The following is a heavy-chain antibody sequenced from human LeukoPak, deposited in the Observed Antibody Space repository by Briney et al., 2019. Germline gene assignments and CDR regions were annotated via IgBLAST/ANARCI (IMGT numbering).Heavy chain of an antibody. V-gene: IGHV4-34*01. Sequence: SETLSLTCAVYGGSFSGYYWSWIRQPPGKGLEWIGEINHSGSTNYNPSLKSRVTISVDTSQNQFSLKLSSVTAADTAVYYCARLTKIYSGSFRFGKKKRGYMDVGGKGTAVTISS. CDR3: ARLTKIYSGSFRFGKKKRGYMDV. CDR1: GGSFSGYY. D-gene: IGHD3-16*02. CDR2: INHSGST. J-gene: IGHJ6*03.